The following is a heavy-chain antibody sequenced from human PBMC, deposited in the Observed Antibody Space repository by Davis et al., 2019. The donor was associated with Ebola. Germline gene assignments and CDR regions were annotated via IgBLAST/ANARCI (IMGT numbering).Heavy chain of an antibody. Sequence: ASVKVSCKASGYTFTSYGISWVRQAPGQGLEWMGWISAYNGNTNYAQKLQGRVTMTTDTSTSTAYMELSSLRSEDTAVYYCARGLYYYDSSGYYYEDFDYWGQGTLVTVSS. V-gene: IGHV1-18*01. J-gene: IGHJ4*02. CDR1: GYTFTSYG. D-gene: IGHD3-22*01. CDR3: ARGLYYYDSSGYYYEDFDY. CDR2: ISAYNGNT.